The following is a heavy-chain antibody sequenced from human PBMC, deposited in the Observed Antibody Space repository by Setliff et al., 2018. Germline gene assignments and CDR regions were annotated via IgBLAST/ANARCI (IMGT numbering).Heavy chain of an antibody. CDR1: GGSISSSNW. Sequence: KTSETLSLTCAVSGGSISSSNWWSWVRQPPGKWLEWIGEIYHSGSTNYNPSLKSRVTISVDTSKNQFSLKLSSVTAADTAIYYCARHGASGSYYKWLDPWGQGTLVTVSS. V-gene: IGHV4-4*02. CDR3: ARHGASGSYYKWLDP. CDR2: IYHSGST. J-gene: IGHJ5*02. D-gene: IGHD3-10*01.